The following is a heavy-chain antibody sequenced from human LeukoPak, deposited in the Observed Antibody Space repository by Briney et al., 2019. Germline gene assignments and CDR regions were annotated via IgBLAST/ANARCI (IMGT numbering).Heavy chain of an antibody. D-gene: IGHD6-19*01. CDR1: GGSISSYY. CDR2: FYNSGST. CDR3: ASTQQWLASYY. V-gene: IGHV4-59*08. J-gene: IGHJ4*02. Sequence: SETLCLTCTVSGGSISSYYWSWFRQPPGKGLEWIGSFYNSGSTSYNPSLTSRVTISLDTSKNLFSLRLTSVTAADTAVYYCASTQQWLASYYWGQGALVTVSS.